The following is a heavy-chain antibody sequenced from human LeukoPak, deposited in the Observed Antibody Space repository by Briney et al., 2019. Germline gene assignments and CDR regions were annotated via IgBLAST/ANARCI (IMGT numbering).Heavy chain of an antibody. CDR2: VASDGRTE. J-gene: IGHJ4*02. D-gene: IGHD6-13*01. CDR1: GFTFRTYA. Sequence: GGSLRLSCSASGFTFRTYAMHWVRQAPGKGLEWVAVVASDGRTEYYADSVKGRFTISRDNSKNTLYLQMNSLRAEDTAVYYCARDRGQQLNFDYWGQGTLVTVSS. CDR3: ARDRGQQLNFDY. V-gene: IGHV3-30*04.